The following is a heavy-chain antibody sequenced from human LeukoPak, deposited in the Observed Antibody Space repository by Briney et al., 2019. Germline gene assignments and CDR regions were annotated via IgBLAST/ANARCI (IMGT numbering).Heavy chain of an antibody. CDR1: VGTFSSYA. D-gene: IGHD2-2*01. J-gene: IGHJ6*02. CDR3: ARDAYCSSTSCNTQVWNYYYYGMDV. V-gene: IGHV1-69*04. CDR2: IIPILGIA. Sequence: SVKVSCKASVGTFSSYAISWVRQAPGHRLEWMGRIIPILGIANYAQKFQGRVTITEDKSTSTAYMEMSSLRSEDTAVYYCARDAYCSSTSCNTQVWNYYYYGMDVWGQGTTVTVSS.